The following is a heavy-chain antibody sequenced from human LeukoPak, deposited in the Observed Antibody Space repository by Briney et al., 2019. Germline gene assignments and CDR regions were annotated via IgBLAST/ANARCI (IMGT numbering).Heavy chain of an antibody. D-gene: IGHD6-19*01. CDR2: VDPEDGET. CDR1: GYTFTDYY. J-gene: IGHJ4*02. Sequence: ASVKVSCKVSGYTFTDYYMHWVQQAPGKGLEWMGLVDPEDGETIYAEKFQGRVTITADTSTDTAYMELSSLRSEDTAVYYCATFRTIEYSSGWEFDYRGQGTLVTVSS. V-gene: IGHV1-69-2*01. CDR3: ATFRTIEYSSGWEFDY.